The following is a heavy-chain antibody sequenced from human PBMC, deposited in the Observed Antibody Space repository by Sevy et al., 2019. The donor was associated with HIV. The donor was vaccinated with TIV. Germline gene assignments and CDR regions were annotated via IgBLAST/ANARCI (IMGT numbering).Heavy chain of an antibody. V-gene: IGHV3-23*01. Sequence: GGSLRLSCAASGFTFTNYGMHWVRQAPGKGLEWVSGISNSGANTYYTHSVRGRFTVSRDNSKNTVYLQLNSLRAEDTAIYYCAKEWTLLSDWYGEFDYWGQGTLVTVSS. CDR1: GFTFTNYG. CDR3: AKEWTLLSDWYGEFDY. CDR2: ISNSGANT. D-gene: IGHD6-19*01. J-gene: IGHJ4*02.